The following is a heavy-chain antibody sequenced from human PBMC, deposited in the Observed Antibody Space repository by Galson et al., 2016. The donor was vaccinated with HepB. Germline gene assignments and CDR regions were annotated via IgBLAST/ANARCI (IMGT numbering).Heavy chain of an antibody. J-gene: IGHJ4*02. CDR3: ARDGTSGWDY. Sequence: SVKVSCKASGYTFTGYYMHWVRQAPGQGLEWMGWINPISGATNYAQKFQGWVTMTRGTSISTAYMELSRLKSDDTAVYYCARDGTSGWDYWGQGTLVTVSS. V-gene: IGHV1-2*04. CDR1: GYTFTGYY. CDR2: INPISGAT. D-gene: IGHD6-19*01.